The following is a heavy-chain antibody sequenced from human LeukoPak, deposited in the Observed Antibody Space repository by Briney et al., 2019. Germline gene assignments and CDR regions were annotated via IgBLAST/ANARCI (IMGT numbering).Heavy chain of an antibody. Sequence: GRSLRLSCAASGFTFSSFGMHWVRQAPVRGLEWVAVIWDDGSKKYYADSVKARFTISRDNTKNTVYLQMDSLRAEDTALYYCARDLGRGNTPFDYWGQGTLVTVS. CDR1: GFTFSSFG. CDR3: ARDLGRGNTPFDY. J-gene: IGHJ4*02. D-gene: IGHD3-16*01. CDR2: IWDDGSKK. V-gene: IGHV3-33*01.